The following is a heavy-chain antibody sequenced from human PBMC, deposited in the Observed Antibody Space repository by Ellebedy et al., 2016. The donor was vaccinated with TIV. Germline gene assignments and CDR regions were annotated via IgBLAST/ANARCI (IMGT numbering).Heavy chain of an antibody. CDR2: IYYSGST. CDR1: GGSISSYY. D-gene: IGHD5-12*01. V-gene: IGHV4-59*01. CDR3: ARRSPYVDAVDY. Sequence: MPSETLSLTCTVSGGSISSYYWSWIRQPPGKGLEWIGYIYYSGSTNYNPSLKSRVTISVDTSKNQFSLKMNSVAAADTAVYYCARRSPYVDAVDYWGQGTLVTVSS. J-gene: IGHJ4*02.